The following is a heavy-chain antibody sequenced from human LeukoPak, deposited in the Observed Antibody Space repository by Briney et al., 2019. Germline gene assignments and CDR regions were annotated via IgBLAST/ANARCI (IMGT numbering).Heavy chain of an antibody. J-gene: IGHJ5*02. CDR2: INWNGGST. CDR1: GFTFDDYG. CDR3: ARRNFYGSGISRAGVSWFDP. D-gene: IGHD3-10*01. Sequence: GGSLRLSCAASGFTFDDYGMSWVRQAPGKGLEWVSGINWNGGSTGYADSVKGRFTISRDNAKNSLYLQMNSLRAEDTALYYCARRNFYGSGISRAGVSWFDPWGQGTLVTVSS. V-gene: IGHV3-20*04.